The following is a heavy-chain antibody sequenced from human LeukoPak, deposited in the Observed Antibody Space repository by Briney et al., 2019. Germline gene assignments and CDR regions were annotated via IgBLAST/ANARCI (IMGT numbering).Heavy chain of an antibody. CDR1: GFTFNNYG. CDR2: IYSGGST. D-gene: IGHD3-10*01. CDR3: ARRVPGAYAFDI. Sequence: PGGSLRLSCATSGFTFNNYGIHWVRQAPGKGLEWVSVIYSGGSTYYADSVRGRFTISRDNSKNTLYLQMNSLRAEDTAVYYCARRVPGAYAFDIWGQGTMVTVSS. V-gene: IGHV3-53*01. J-gene: IGHJ3*02.